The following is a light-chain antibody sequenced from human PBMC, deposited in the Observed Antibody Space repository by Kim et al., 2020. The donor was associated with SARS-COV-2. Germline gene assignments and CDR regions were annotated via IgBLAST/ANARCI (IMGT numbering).Light chain of an antibody. CDR2: DAS. CDR1: QGIGSA. V-gene: IGKV1D-13*01. CDR3: QQCNDYPFT. Sequence: AIQLTQSPSSLSASVGDRVTITCRASQGIGSALAWYQQKPGRTPKLLIYDASTFETGVPSRFSGSGSGTDFTLTISSLQPDDLATYYCQQCNDYPFTIGGGTKVDIK. J-gene: IGKJ4*01.